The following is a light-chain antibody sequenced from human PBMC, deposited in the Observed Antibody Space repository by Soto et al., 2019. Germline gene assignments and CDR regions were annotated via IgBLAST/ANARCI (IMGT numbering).Light chain of an antibody. CDR3: TVWDDSLRGRL. J-gene: IGLJ2*01. CDR1: SSNIESNF. CDR2: RNN. Sequence: QSVLTQPPSASGTPGQRVTISCSGSSSNIESNFVYWYQQFPGTAPRLLIYRNNQRPSGVPDRFSGYKSGTSASLAISALRSEDEADYYCTVWDDSLRGRLFGGGTKLTVL. V-gene: IGLV1-47*01.